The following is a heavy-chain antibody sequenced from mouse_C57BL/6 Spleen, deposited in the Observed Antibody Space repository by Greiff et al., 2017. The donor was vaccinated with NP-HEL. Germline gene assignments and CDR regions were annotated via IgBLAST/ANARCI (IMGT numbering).Heavy chain of an antibody. Sequence: QVQLQQSGAELVRPGASVKLSCKASGYTFTDYYINWVKQRPGQGLEWIARIYPGSGNTYYNEKFKGKATLTAEKSSSTAYMQLSSLTSEDSAVYFCASCDGYYDYAMDYWGQGTSVTVSS. CDR3: ASCDGYYDYAMDY. J-gene: IGHJ4*01. D-gene: IGHD2-3*01. V-gene: IGHV1-76*01. CDR1: GYTFTDYY. CDR2: IYPGSGNT.